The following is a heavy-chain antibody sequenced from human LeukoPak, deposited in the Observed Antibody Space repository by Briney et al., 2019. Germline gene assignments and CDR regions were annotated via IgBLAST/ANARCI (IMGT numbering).Heavy chain of an antibody. Sequence: GGSLRLSCAASGFTFNNYAMSWVRQAPGKGLEWVSAISGSGGSTYYADSVKGRFTISRDNSKNTLYLQMNSLRAEDTAVYYCAKDPGKTVTHSSIYFDYWGQGTLVTVSS. J-gene: IGHJ4*02. CDR2: ISGSGGST. CDR1: GFTFNNYA. D-gene: IGHD4-17*01. V-gene: IGHV3-23*01. CDR3: AKDPGKTVTHSSIYFDY.